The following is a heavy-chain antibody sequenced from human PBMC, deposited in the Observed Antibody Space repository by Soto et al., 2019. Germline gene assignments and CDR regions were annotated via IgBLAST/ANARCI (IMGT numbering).Heavy chain of an antibody. D-gene: IGHD6-13*01. V-gene: IGHV1-18*01. CDR3: ARVVRSSSPDPYFYGMDV. J-gene: IGHJ6*02. Sequence: QVQLVQSGAEVKKPGASVKVSCKASGYTFTSYGISWVRQAPGQGLEWTGWISAYNGNTNYAQKLQGRVTMTTDTSTSTAYMELRSLRSDDTAVYYCARVVRSSSPDPYFYGMDVWGQGTTVTVSS. CDR1: GYTFTSYG. CDR2: ISAYNGNT.